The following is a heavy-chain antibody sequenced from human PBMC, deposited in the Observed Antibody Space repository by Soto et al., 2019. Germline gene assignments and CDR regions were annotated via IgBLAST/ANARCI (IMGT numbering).Heavy chain of an antibody. CDR3: ARLCSGGSCYLDY. Sequence: QVQLVQSGAEVKKPGSSVKVSCKASGGTFSSYTISWVRQAPGQGLEWMGRLIPILGIATYAQKFQGRVTITSDKSTSTAYMELSSLRSEDTAVYYCARLCSGGSCYLDYWGQGTLVTVSS. V-gene: IGHV1-69*02. D-gene: IGHD2-15*01. CDR1: GGTFSSYT. CDR2: LIPILGIA. J-gene: IGHJ4*02.